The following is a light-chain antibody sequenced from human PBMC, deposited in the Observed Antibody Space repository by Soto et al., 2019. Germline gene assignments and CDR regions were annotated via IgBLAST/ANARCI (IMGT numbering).Light chain of an antibody. CDR2: WAS. V-gene: IGKV4-1*01. CDR3: QHYYSIPFT. Sequence: DIVMTQSPDSLAVSLGERATINCKSSQRVLYSSNNKNYLAWYQQKPGQPPMLPMYWASTRESGVPDRFSGSGSGTDFTLTISSLQADDVAVYHCQHYYSIPFTFGQGTKLEI. J-gene: IGKJ2*01. CDR1: QRVLYSSNNKNY.